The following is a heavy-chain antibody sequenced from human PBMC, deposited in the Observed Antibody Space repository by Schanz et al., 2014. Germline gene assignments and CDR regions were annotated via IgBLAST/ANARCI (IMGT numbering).Heavy chain of an antibody. Sequence: QGQLVQSGAEVKKPGPSVKVSCKASGGTFSSFGINWVRQAPGQGLEWMGRIIPSLGLAKYEQKFQDKVTITADTSTTTAYMELSGLRSEDTAVYYCARDRLECGAECYSVEVFEIWGQGTLVIVSS. CDR2: IIPSLGLA. CDR3: ARDRLECGAECYSVEVFEI. D-gene: IGHD2-21*01. J-gene: IGHJ4*02. V-gene: IGHV1-69*09. CDR1: GGTFSSFG.